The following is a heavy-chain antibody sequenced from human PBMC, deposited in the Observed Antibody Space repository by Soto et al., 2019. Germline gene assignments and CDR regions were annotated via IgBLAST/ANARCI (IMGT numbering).Heavy chain of an antibody. CDR3: AREVSRFFYMDV. Sequence: ASVKVSCKASGYTFTSYGISWVRQAPGQGLEWMGWISAYNGNTNYAQKLQGRVTTTTDTSTSTAYMELRSLRSDDTAVYYCAREVSRFFYMDVWGKGTTVTVSS. V-gene: IGHV1-18*01. CDR1: GYTFTSYG. D-gene: IGHD3-10*01. CDR2: ISAYNGNT. J-gene: IGHJ6*03.